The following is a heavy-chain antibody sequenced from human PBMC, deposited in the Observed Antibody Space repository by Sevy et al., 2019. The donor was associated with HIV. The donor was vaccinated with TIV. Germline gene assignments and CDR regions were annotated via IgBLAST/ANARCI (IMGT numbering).Heavy chain of an antibody. Sequence: GGSLRLSCAASGFTFTLYAIHWVRQAPGKGLEWVALISYSGTNKYYADSVKGRFTISRDDSNNTAYLQMNNLGTDDTAVYYCARVAVEYCTDDCYHRFDYWGQGTQVTVSS. D-gene: IGHD2-21*02. CDR1: GFTFTLYA. CDR2: ISYSGTNK. V-gene: IGHV3-30-3*01. CDR3: ARVAVEYCTDDCYHRFDY. J-gene: IGHJ4*02.